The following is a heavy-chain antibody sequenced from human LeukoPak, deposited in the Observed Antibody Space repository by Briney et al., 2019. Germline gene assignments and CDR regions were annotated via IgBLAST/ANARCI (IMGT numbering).Heavy chain of an antibody. CDR1: GGSISSYY. V-gene: IGHV4-59*01. CDR2: IYYSGST. CDR3: ARDLDGDKWLVLGY. Sequence: SETLSLTCTVSGGSISSYYWSWIRQPPGKGLEWIGYIYYSGSTNYNPSLKSRVTISVDTSKNQFSLKLSSVTAADTAVYYGARDLDGDKWLVLGYWGQGTLVTVSS. J-gene: IGHJ4*02. D-gene: IGHD6-19*01.